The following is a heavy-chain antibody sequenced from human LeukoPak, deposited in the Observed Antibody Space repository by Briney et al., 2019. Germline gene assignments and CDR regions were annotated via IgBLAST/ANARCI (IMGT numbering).Heavy chain of an antibody. Sequence: SVKVSCKASGGTFSSYAISWVRQAPGQGLEWMGGIIPIFGTANYAQKFQGRATITTDESTSTAYMELSSLRSEDTAVYYCARDWGNWFDPWGQGTLVTVSS. J-gene: IGHJ5*02. CDR2: IIPIFGTA. D-gene: IGHD3-16*01. CDR1: GGTFSSYA. CDR3: ARDWGNWFDP. V-gene: IGHV1-69*05.